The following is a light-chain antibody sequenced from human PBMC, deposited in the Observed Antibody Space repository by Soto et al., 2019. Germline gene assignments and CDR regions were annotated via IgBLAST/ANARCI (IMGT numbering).Light chain of an antibody. CDR1: SGHSTYI. CDR2: LEGSGSY. J-gene: IGLJ2*01. Sequence: QLVLTQSSSASASLGSSVKLTCTLSSGHSTYIIAWHQQQPGKAPRYLMKLEGSGSYNKGSGIPDRFSGSSSGADRYLTISNLQFEDEADYYCETWDTTVVVFGGGTKLT. V-gene: IGLV4-60*02. CDR3: ETWDTTVVV.